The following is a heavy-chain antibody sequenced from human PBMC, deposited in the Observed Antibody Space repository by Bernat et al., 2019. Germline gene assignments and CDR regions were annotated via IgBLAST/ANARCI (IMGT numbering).Heavy chain of an antibody. V-gene: IGHV1-2*06. Sequence: QVQLVQSGAEVKKPGASVKVSCKASGYTFTGYYMHWVRQAPGQGLEWMGRINPNSGGTNYAQKFPGRVTMPRDTSISTAYMELSRLSSDDTAVYYCARGGRIAARPGYGNWFDPWGQGTLVTVSS. CDR1: GYTFTGYY. CDR2: INPNSGGT. J-gene: IGHJ5*02. D-gene: IGHD6-6*01. CDR3: ARGGRIAARPGYGNWFDP.